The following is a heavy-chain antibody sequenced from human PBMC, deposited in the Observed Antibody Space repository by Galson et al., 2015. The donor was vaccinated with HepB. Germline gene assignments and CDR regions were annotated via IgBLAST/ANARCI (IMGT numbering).Heavy chain of an antibody. J-gene: IGHJ3*02. CDR1: GFTFSSHA. CDR2: ASYDGNNK. CDR3: AREYTIFGVVISDKRAFDI. V-gene: IGHV3-30-3*01. D-gene: IGHD3-3*01. Sequence: SLRLSCAASGFTFSSHAMNWVRQAPGKGLQWVAVASYDGNNKYYADSVKGRFTISRDNSNNTLYLEMNSLRAEDTAVYYCAREYTIFGVVISDKRAFDIWGQGTVVTVSS.